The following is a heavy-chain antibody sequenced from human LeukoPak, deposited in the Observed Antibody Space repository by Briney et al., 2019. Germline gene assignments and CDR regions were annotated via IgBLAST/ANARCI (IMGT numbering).Heavy chain of an antibody. CDR3: AKEEEQ. J-gene: IGHJ4*02. D-gene: IGHD1-26*01. CDR1: GFAFSSYG. CDR2: IWYDASNK. Sequence: GGSLRLSCAASGFAFSSYGMHWVRQAPGRGLEWVAAIWYDASNKNYAGSVKGRFTISRDNSKNTLYLQMNSLRAEDTATYYCAKEEEQWGQGTLVTVTS. V-gene: IGHV3-33*06.